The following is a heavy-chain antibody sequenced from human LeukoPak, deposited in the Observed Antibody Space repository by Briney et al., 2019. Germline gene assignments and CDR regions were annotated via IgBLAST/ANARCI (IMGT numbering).Heavy chain of an antibody. CDR3: VKDHTGKEDK. J-gene: IGHJ4*02. Sequence: GGSLRLSCAASGFTFSTFWIHWVRQVPGKGLVWVSRINPDSTTTTYADSVKGRFTISRDSARNTLYLQMNSLRVEDTAVYYCVKDHTGKEDKWGQGTLVTVSS. D-gene: IGHD1-1*01. CDR2: INPDSTTT. V-gene: IGHV3-74*01. CDR1: GFTFSTFW.